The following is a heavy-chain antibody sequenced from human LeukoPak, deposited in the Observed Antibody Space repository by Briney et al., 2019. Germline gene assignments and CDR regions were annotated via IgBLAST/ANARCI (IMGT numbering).Heavy chain of an antibody. J-gene: IGHJ6*02. CDR1: GGSISSYY. CDR3: ARISYYYGSGSYSPYYYYYGMDV. Sequence: PSETLSLTCTVSGGSISSYYWSWIRQPPGKGLEWIGYIYYSGSTNYNPSLKSRVTISVDTSKNQFSLKLSSVTAADTAVYYCARISYYYGSGSYSPYYYYYGMDVWGQGTTVTVSS. CDR2: IYYSGST. D-gene: IGHD3-10*01. V-gene: IGHV4-59*01.